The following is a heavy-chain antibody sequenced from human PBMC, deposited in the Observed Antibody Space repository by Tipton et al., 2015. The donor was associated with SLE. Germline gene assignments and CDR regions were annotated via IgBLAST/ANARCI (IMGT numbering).Heavy chain of an antibody. V-gene: IGHV3-23*01. Sequence: SLRLSCAASGFTFSSYAMSWVRRAPGKGLEWVSAISGSDGSTYYADSVKGRFTISRDNSKNTLYLQMNSLRAEDTAVYYCAKAEGVVVIRGYFDYWGQGTLVTVSS. J-gene: IGHJ4*02. D-gene: IGHD3-22*01. CDR1: GFTFSSYA. CDR2: ISGSDGST. CDR3: AKAEGVVVIRGYFDY.